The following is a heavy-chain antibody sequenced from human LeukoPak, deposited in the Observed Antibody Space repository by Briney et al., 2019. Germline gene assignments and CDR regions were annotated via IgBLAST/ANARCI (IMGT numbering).Heavy chain of an antibody. D-gene: IGHD6-25*01. J-gene: IGHJ4*02. Sequence: ASVKVSCRASGYTFTPYHINWVRQAAGQGLEWMGWMNPNSGDRGFAQKFQGRVTITTDTSIGTAYMELSSFISQYTAVYFCARTTSFTASGYDYWGQGTLVTVST. CDR1: GYTFTPYH. V-gene: IGHV1-8*03. CDR3: ARTTSFTASGYDY. CDR2: MNPNSGDR.